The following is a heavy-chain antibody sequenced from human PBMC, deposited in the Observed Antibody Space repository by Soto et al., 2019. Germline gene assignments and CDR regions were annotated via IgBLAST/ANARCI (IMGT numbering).Heavy chain of an antibody. D-gene: IGHD3-3*01. CDR3: ARDLAEDDFWSGWGYYYYYMDV. Sequence: GGSLRLSGAASGVNGSSNYVSWIRQAPGKGLEWGSGSYSGGSTYYADSVKGRFTNSRDNSKNTLYLQMNSLRAEDTAVYYCARDLAEDDFWSGWGYYYYYMDVWGKGTTVTVSS. CDR1: GVNGSSNY. J-gene: IGHJ6*03. V-gene: IGHV3-66*01. CDR2: SYSGGST.